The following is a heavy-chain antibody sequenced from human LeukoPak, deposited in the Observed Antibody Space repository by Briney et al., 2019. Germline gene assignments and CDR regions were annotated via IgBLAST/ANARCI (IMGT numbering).Heavy chain of an antibody. D-gene: IGHD6-13*01. V-gene: IGHV4-59*08. Sequence: AETLSLTCTVSGGSLSNYYLSWIRQPPGKGLEWIGYIYYSGSTNYNPSLKSRVTISVDTSKNQFSLKLSSVTAADTAVYYCARNGYSSTWYFDPWGQGTLVTVSS. CDR2: IYYSGST. J-gene: IGHJ4*02. CDR1: GGSLSNYY. CDR3: ARNGYSSTWYFDP.